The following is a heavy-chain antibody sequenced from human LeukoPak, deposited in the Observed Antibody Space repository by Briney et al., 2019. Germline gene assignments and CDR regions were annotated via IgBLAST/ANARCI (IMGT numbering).Heavy chain of an antibody. CDR1: GYTFTSYG. CDR2: ISAYNGNT. Sequence: ASVKVSCKASGYTFTSYGISWVRQAPGQGLEWMGWISAYNGNTNYAQKLQGRVTMTTDTSTSTAYMELRSLRSDDTAVYYCARGGSYYDSSGYYLFDYWGQGTLVTVSS. J-gene: IGHJ4*02. V-gene: IGHV1-18*01. D-gene: IGHD3-22*01. CDR3: ARGGSYYDSSGYYLFDY.